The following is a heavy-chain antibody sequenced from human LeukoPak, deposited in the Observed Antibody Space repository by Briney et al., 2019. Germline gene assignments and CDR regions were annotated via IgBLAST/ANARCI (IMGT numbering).Heavy chain of an antibody. V-gene: IGHV3-9*02. D-gene: IGHD3-10*01. J-gene: IGHJ6*02. CDR2: ISRNSGVK. Sequence: PGGSLRLSCAASGFTSDKYDNYGMYWVRLAPGKGLEWVSGISRNSGVKGYADSVKGRFTISRDNAKNSLYLQMNSLRAEDTALYYCAKEGNYYGMDVWGQGTTVTVSS. CDR1: GFTSDKYDNYG. CDR3: AKEGNYYGMDV.